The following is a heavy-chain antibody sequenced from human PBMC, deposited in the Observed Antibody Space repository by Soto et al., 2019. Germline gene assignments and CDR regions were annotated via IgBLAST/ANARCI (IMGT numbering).Heavy chain of an antibody. V-gene: IGHV4-4*02. CDR2: IYHSGST. Sequence: QEQLQESGPGLVKPSGTLSLTCAVSSGSISSSNWWTWVRQPPGKGLEWIGEIYHSGSTNYNPSLRGRVTISVDKSKNQFSLRLRSVAAADTAVYYCARGVGGYCSSTSCSTEYFQHWGQGTLVTVSS. D-gene: IGHD2-2*01. J-gene: IGHJ1*01. CDR3: ARGVGGYCSSTSCSTEYFQH. CDR1: SGSISSSNW.